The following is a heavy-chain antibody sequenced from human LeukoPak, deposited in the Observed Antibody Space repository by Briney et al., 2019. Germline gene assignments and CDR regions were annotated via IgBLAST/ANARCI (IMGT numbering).Heavy chain of an antibody. V-gene: IGHV1-18*01. CDR3: ARASYDFWSGYTIYNWFDP. Sequence: GASVKVSCKASGYTFTSYGISWVRQAPRQGLEWMGWISAYNGNTNYAQKLQGRVTMTTDTSTSTAYMELRSLRSDDTAVYYCARASYDFWSGYTIYNWFDPWGQGTLVTVSS. CDR2: ISAYNGNT. D-gene: IGHD3-3*01. J-gene: IGHJ5*02. CDR1: GYTFTSYG.